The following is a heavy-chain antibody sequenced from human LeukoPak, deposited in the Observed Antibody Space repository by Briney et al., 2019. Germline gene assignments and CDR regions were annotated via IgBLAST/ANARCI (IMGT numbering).Heavy chain of an antibody. V-gene: IGHV1-18*01. CDR3: ARERSYSYDRKGSVDY. Sequence: ASVKVSCKASGGTFSSYAISWVRQAPGQGLEWMGWISAYNGNTNYAQKLQGRVTMTTDTSTSTAYMELRSLRSDDTAVYYCARERSYSYDRKGSVDYWGQGTLVTVSS. CDR1: GGTFSSYA. CDR2: ISAYNGNT. D-gene: IGHD5-18*01. J-gene: IGHJ4*02.